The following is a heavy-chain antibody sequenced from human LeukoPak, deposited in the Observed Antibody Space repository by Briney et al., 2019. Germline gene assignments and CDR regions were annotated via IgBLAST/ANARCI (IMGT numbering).Heavy chain of an antibody. J-gene: IGHJ4*02. V-gene: IGHV1-18*01. CDR2: ISAYNGNT. Sequence: ASVKVSCKASGYTFTSYGISWVRQAPGQGLEWMGWISAYNGNTSYAQKLQGRVTMTTDTSTSTAYMELRSLRSDDTAVYYCARDYGSSWHAHSHYFDYWGQGTLVTVSS. D-gene: IGHD6-13*01. CDR3: ARDYGSSWHAHSHYFDY. CDR1: GYTFTSYG.